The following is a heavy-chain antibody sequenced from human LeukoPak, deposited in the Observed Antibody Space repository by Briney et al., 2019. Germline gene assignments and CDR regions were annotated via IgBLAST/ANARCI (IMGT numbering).Heavy chain of an antibody. CDR1: GFTFSDYG. Sequence: GGSPRLSCAASGFTFSDYGMHWVRQAPGKGLEWVAVIWYDESNKYYADSVKGRFTISRDNSRNTLYLQMNSLRAEDTAVYYCVRELPPVVQYYFDYWGPGTLVTVSS. J-gene: IGHJ4*02. CDR2: IWYDESNK. D-gene: IGHD3-22*01. V-gene: IGHV3-33*08. CDR3: VRELPPVVQYYFDY.